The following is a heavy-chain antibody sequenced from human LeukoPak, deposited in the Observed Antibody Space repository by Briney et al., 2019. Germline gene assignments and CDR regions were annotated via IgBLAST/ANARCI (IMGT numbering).Heavy chain of an antibody. Sequence: SETLSLTCTVSGGSISSSSYYWGWIRQPPGKGLEWIGSLYYCVRTYYNPSLKSRVTISVDTSKKQFSLKLSSVTAADTAVYYCARHESDHHYDFWSGPHYYYYMDVWGKGTTVTASS. J-gene: IGHJ6*03. D-gene: IGHD3-3*01. CDR1: GGSISSSSYY. CDR3: ARHESDHHYDFWSGPHYYYYMDV. V-gene: IGHV4-39*01. CDR2: LYYCVRT.